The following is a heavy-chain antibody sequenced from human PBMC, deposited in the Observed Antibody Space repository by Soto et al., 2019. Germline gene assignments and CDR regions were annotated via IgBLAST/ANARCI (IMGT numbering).Heavy chain of an antibody. CDR2: IRTSGSTI. V-gene: IGHV3-11*01. CDR1: GFTFSDYY. Sequence: QVQLVESGGGLVKPGGSLRLSCAASGFTFSDYYMSWIRQAPGKGLEWVSNIRTSGSTINYADSVKGRFTISRDNAKNALYQQMNSLSAGVAGVDYCARVSAPLAYWGQGTLVTVTS. J-gene: IGHJ4*02. CDR3: ARVSAPLAY.